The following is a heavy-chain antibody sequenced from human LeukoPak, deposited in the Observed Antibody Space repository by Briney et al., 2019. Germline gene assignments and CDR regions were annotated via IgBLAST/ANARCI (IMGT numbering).Heavy chain of an antibody. Sequence: QPGGSLRLSCSAPGFTFSSYWMHWVPQAPGKGLVWVSRINSDGSNTRHADSGKGRLTSGRRNAKNTLYLQISRLRAEETAVYYCAREITMVRGGIIHPYWGQGTLVTVSS. CDR1: GFTFSSYW. CDR2: INSDGSNT. J-gene: IGHJ4*01. D-gene: IGHD3-10*01. CDR3: AREITMVRGGIIHPY. V-gene: IGHV3-74*01.